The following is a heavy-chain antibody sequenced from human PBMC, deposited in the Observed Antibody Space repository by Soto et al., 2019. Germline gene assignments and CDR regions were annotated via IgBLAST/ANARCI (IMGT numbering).Heavy chain of an antibody. CDR1: GFTFTRYS. CDR3: ARAHEVAWFDS. Sequence: GGSLRLSCAASGFTFTRYSMNWVRQSPGKGLEWVSSISSTTNYIYYGDSMKGRFTISRDNDKNSLYLQMNNLRAEDTATYYCARAHEVAWFDSWGLGTLVTVSS. J-gene: IGHJ5*01. V-gene: IGHV3-21*06. D-gene: IGHD2-15*01. CDR2: ISSTTNYI.